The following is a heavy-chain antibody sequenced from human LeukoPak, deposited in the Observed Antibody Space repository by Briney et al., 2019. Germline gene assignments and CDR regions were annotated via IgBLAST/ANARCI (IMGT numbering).Heavy chain of an antibody. CDR1: GYTFTSYY. Sequence: ASVKVSCKASGYTFTSYYMHWVRQAPGQGLEWMGIINPSGGSTSYAQKFQGRVTMTRDMSTSTVYMELSSLRSEGTAVYYCARDFVWFGELDSPFDYWGQGTLVTVSS. V-gene: IGHV1-46*01. CDR2: INPSGGST. J-gene: IGHJ4*02. D-gene: IGHD3-10*01. CDR3: ARDFVWFGELDSPFDY.